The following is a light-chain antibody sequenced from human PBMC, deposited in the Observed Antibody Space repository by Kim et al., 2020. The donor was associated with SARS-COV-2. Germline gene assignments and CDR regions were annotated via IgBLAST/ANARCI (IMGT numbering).Light chain of an antibody. CDR2: GNN. CDR3: QSYDNSLRV. V-gene: IGLV1-40*01. CDR1: SSNIGAGYD. Sequence: PGQKVTLSCSGSSSNIGAGYDVHWYQQLPGTAPKLLIYGNNNRPSGVPDRFSGSKSGTSASLAITGLQAEDEAHYYCQSYDNSLRVFGGGTQLTVL. J-gene: IGLJ3*02.